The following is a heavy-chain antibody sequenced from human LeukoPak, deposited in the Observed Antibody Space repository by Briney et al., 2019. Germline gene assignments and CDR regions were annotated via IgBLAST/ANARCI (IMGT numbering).Heavy chain of an antibody. CDR3: VKDQWYSNGWYIFDY. V-gene: IGHV3-64D*08. CDR2: ISSDGGST. J-gene: IGHJ4*01. D-gene: IGHD6-19*01. Sequence: GGSLRLSCSASGFTFSSYAMHWVRQAPGKGLEYVSTISSDGGSTYYADSVKGRFIISRDNSKKTLYLQMSSLRAEDTAAYYCVKDQWYSNGWYIFDYWGQGTLVTVS. CDR1: GFTFSSYA.